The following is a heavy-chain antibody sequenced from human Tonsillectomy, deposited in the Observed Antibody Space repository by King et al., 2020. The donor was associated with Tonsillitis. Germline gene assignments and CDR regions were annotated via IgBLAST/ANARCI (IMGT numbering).Heavy chain of an antibody. D-gene: IGHD6-19*01. CDR3: ARHRQFPLLHWFDS. Sequence: VQLQESGPGLVKPSETLSLTCTVSGGSISNYYWSWIRQPPGKGLEWSGYVYYTGATNNNPSLQSRVTISVDTSQNQFSLNLTSVTASDTAVYFCARHRQFPLLHWFDSGGQGTLITVSS. J-gene: IGHJ5*01. V-gene: IGHV4-59*08. CDR2: VYYTGAT. CDR1: GGSISNYY.